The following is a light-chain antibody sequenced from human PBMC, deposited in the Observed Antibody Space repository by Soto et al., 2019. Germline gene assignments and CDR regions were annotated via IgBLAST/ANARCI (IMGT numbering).Light chain of an antibody. CDR1: QSVSSY. J-gene: IGKJ5*01. V-gene: IGKV3-11*01. Sequence: EIVLTQSXATLXXSPGXRATLSARASQSVSSYLAWYQQKPGQAPRLLIYGASNRATGIPSRFSGSGSGTDFTLTVNSLQPEDFATYYCQQGYSSAITFGQGTRLEIK. CDR2: GAS. CDR3: QQGYSSAIT.